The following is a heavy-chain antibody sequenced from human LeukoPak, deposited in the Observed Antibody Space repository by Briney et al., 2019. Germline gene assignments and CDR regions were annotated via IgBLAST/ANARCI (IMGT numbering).Heavy chain of an antibody. CDR2: FYHGGST. V-gene: IGHV4-38-2*02. Sequence: SETLSLTCTVSGYSISTGYYWDWIRQPPGKGLEWIGTFYHGGSTYYNPSLKSRVTISVDTSKNQFSLKLSSVTAADTAVYYCARGGNLNKYYYDSSGYYDFDYWGQGTLVTVSS. CDR1: GYSISTGYY. J-gene: IGHJ4*02. CDR3: ARGGNLNKYYYDSSGYYDFDY. D-gene: IGHD3-22*01.